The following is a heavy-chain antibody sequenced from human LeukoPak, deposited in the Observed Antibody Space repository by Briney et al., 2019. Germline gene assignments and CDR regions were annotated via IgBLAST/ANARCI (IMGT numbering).Heavy chain of an antibody. CDR3: ARDRLLPYGSGSYEGYDAFDI. CDR2: IYYSGST. D-gene: IGHD3-10*01. V-gene: IGHV4-59*01. J-gene: IGHJ3*02. CDR1: GGSISSYY. Sequence: SETLSLTCTVSGGSISSYYWSWIRQPPGKGLEWIGYIYYSGSTNYNPSLKSRVTISVDTSKNQFSLKLSSVTAADTAVYYCARDRLLPYGSGSYEGYDAFDIWGQGTMVTVSS.